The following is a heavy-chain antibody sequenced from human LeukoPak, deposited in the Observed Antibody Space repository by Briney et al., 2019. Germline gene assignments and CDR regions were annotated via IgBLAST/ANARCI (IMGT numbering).Heavy chain of an antibody. Sequence: GASVKVSCKASGYTFTSYYMHWVRQAPGQGLEWMGIINPSGGSTSYAQKFQGRVTMTRDTSTSTVYMELSSLGSEDTAVYYCARDWSTMVRGANFDYWGQGTLVTVSS. CDR2: INPSGGST. V-gene: IGHV1-46*01. CDR3: ARDWSTMVRGANFDY. J-gene: IGHJ4*02. D-gene: IGHD3-10*01. CDR1: GYTFTSYY.